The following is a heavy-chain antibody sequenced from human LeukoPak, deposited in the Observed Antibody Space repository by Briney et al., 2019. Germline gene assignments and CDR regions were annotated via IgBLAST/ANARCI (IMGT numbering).Heavy chain of an antibody. J-gene: IGHJ3*02. CDR1: GGSISSSSYY. CDR2: IYYSGST. Sequence: SGTLSLTCTVSGGSISSSSYYWGWIRQPPGKGLEWIGSIYYSGSTYYNPSLKSRVTISVDTSKNQFSLKLSSVTAADTAVYYCARERIVVVTVTAFDIWGQGTMVTVSS. D-gene: IGHD3-22*01. CDR3: ARERIVVVTVTAFDI. V-gene: IGHV4-39*07.